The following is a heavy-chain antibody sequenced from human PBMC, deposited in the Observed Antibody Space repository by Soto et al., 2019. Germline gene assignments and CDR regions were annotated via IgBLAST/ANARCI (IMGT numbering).Heavy chain of an antibody. J-gene: IGHJ4*02. CDR1: GFTFSSYA. D-gene: IGHD2-15*01. CDR2: ISGSGGST. V-gene: IGHV3-23*01. CDR3: AKDLGRVSVVAATPGIIDY. Sequence: GGSLRLSCAASGFTFSSYAMSWVRQAPGKGLEWVSAISGSGGSTYYADSVKGRFTISRDNSKNTLYLQMNSLRAEDTAVYYCAKDLGRVSVVAATPGIIDYWGQGTLVTVSS.